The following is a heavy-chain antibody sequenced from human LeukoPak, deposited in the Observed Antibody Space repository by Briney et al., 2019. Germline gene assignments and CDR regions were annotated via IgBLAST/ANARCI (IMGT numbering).Heavy chain of an antibody. V-gene: IGHV1-2*02. CDR3: ARRDYYYDSSGYYNWFDP. CDR1: GYTFTGYY. J-gene: IGHJ5*02. D-gene: IGHD3-22*01. Sequence: GASVKVSCKASGYTFTGYYMHWVRQAPGQGLEWMGWINPDSGGTNYAQKFQGRVTMTRDTSISTAYMGLSRLRSDDTAVYYCARRDYYYDSSGYYNWFDPWGQGTLVTVSS. CDR2: INPDSGGT.